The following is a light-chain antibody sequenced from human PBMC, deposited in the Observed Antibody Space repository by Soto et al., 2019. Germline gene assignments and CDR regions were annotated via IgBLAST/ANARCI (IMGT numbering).Light chain of an antibody. V-gene: IGLV2-23*03. CDR3: CSYAGLGTVL. Sequence: QSVLTQPASLSGSPGQSITISCTGSSGDVGSYNLVSWHQHHPGSAPKLMIFEGSKRPPGVSDRFSGSKSGNTASLTISGLQPEDEADYYCCSYAGLGTVLFGGGTKLTVL. J-gene: IGLJ2*01. CDR1: SGDVGSYNL. CDR2: EGS.